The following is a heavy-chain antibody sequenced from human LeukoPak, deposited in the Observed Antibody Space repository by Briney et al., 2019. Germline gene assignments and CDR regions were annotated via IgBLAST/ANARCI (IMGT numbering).Heavy chain of an antibody. D-gene: IGHD6-13*01. Sequence: GGSLRLSCAASGFTFSGSAMHWVRQAPGKGLEWVSSIGSSSSYIYYADSVKGRFTISRDNAKNSLYLQMNSLRAEDTAVYYCARDVIAAGDSYWGQGTLVTVSS. CDR2: IGSSSSYI. CDR3: ARDVIAAGDSY. V-gene: IGHV3-21*01. CDR1: GFTFSGSA. J-gene: IGHJ4*02.